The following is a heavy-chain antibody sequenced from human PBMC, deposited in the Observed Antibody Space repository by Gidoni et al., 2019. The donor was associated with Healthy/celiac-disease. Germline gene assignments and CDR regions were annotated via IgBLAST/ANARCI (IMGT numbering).Heavy chain of an antibody. J-gene: IGHJ4*02. CDR1: GYTFTGYY. CDR3: ARDRMAVAGTPADY. D-gene: IGHD6-19*01. CDR2: INPNSGGT. V-gene: IGHV1-2*02. Sequence: QVQLVQSGAEVKKPGASVKVSCKASGYTFTGYYMHWVRQAPGQGLECLGWINPNSGGTNYAQKFQGRVTMTRDTSISTAYMELSRLRSDDTAVYYCARDRMAVAGTPADYWGQGTLVTVSS.